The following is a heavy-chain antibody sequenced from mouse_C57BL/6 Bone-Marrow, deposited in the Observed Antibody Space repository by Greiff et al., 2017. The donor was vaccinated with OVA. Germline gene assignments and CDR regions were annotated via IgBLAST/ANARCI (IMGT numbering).Heavy chain of an antibody. CDR2: INPSNGGT. J-gene: IGHJ3*01. D-gene: IGHD2-4*01. V-gene: IGHV1-53*01. CDR3: AREGLYYDYDGPWFAY. Sequence: QVQLQQPGTELVKPGASVKLSCKASGYTFTSYWMHWVKQRTGQGLEWIGNINPSNGGTNYNEKFKSKATLTVDKSSSTAYMQLSSLTSEDSAVYYCAREGLYYDYDGPWFAYWGQGTLVTVSA. CDR1: GYTFTSYW.